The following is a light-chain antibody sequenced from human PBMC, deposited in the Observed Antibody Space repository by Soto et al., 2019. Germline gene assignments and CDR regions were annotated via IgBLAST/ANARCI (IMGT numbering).Light chain of an antibody. CDR3: QQANSFPRT. CDR1: QGVGNY. CDR2: TTS. J-gene: IGKJ3*01. V-gene: IGKV1-12*01. Sequence: DIQMTQSPSSVSASVGDRVIITCRASQGVGNYLGWYQQRPGKAPKLLIYTTSSLLSGVPSRFSGSGSGTEFTLTISNLQPEDFGTYYCQQANSFPRTFGPGTKVDIK.